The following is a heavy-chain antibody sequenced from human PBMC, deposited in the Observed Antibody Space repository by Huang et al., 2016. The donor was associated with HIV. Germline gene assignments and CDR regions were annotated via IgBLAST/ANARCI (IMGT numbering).Heavy chain of an antibody. CDR1: GGSISSSSYY. CDR3: ARHMDCSSSSCLAGGHERGPFDM. J-gene: IGHJ3*02. V-gene: IGHV4-39*01. CDR2: IYYRGST. Sequence: QLQLQESGPGLVKPSETLSLTCSVSGGSISSSSYYWGWIRQPPGQGLEWIGSIYYRGSTFYNPSLKSRVTISVDTSKNQFSLRLSSVTAADTSVNYCARHMDCSSSSCLAGGHERGPFDMWGQGTMVTVSS. D-gene: IGHD2-2*01.